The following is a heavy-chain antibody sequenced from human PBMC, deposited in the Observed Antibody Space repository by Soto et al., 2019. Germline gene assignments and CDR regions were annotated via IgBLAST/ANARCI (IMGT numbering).Heavy chain of an antibody. V-gene: IGHV1-46*01. D-gene: IGHD1-1*01. CDR2: INPSSGDT. J-gene: IGHJ4*02. CDR1: GYTFINYN. CDR3: ARSTDRYYFDY. Sequence: ASVKVSCKASGYTFINYNLHWVRLAPGQGLEWLGMINPSSGDTTSAQKFQARVTMTRGSSPRTVDLDLSSLRSDDTAVYYCARSTDRYYFDYWGQGTLVTVSS.